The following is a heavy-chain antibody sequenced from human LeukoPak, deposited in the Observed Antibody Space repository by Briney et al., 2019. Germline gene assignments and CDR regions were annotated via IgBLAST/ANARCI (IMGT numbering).Heavy chain of an antibody. CDR3: ARGGYSYGYGTPYYYYGMDV. CDR1: GGTLSSYA. J-gene: IGHJ6*02. CDR2: IIPIFGTA. Sequence: ASVKVSCKASGGTLSSYAISWVRQAPGQGLEWVGGIIPIFGTANYVQRFQGRVTLTTDESTSTAYMELSSLRSEHTAVYYCARGGYSYGYGTPYYYYGMDVWGQGTTVTVSS. D-gene: IGHD5-18*01. V-gene: IGHV1-69*05.